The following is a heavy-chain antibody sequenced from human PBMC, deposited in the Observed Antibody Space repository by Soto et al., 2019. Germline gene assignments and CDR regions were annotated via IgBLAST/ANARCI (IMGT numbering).Heavy chain of an antibody. CDR3: ARGYCSGGSCYKTYYYYYGMDV. Sequence: SETLSLICTVSGGSISSGGYYWSWIRQHPGKGLEWIGYIYYSGSTYYNPSLKSRVTISVDTSKNQFSLKLSSVTAADTAVYYCARGYCSGGSCYKTYYYYYGMDVWGQGTTVTVSS. J-gene: IGHJ6*02. CDR2: IYYSGST. CDR1: GGSISSGGYY. D-gene: IGHD2-15*01. V-gene: IGHV4-31*03.